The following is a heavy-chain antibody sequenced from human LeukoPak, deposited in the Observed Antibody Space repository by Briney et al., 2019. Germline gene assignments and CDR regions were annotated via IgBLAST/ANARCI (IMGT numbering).Heavy chain of an antibody. V-gene: IGHV3-21*01. CDR2: ISSSSSYI. Sequence: NPGGSLRLSCAASGFTFGSYNMNWVRQAPGKGLEWVSSISSSSSYIYYADSVKGRFTISRDNAKNSLYLQMNSLRAEDTAVYYCARIGYYDYVWGSYRLYYFDYWGQGTLVTVSS. D-gene: IGHD3-16*02. J-gene: IGHJ4*02. CDR3: ARIGYYDYVWGSYRLYYFDY. CDR1: GFTFGSYN.